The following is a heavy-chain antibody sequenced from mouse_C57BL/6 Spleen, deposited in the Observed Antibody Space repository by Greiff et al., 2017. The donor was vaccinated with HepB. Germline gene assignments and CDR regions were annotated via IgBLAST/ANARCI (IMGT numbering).Heavy chain of an antibody. CDR3: ARPNWDGWYFDV. D-gene: IGHD4-1*01. V-gene: IGHV5-17*01. J-gene: IGHJ1*03. CDR1: GFTFSDYG. CDR2: ISSGSSTI. Sequence: EVQVVESGGGLVKPGGSLKLSCAASGFTFSDYGMHWVRQAPEKGLEWVAYISSGSSTIYYADTVKGRFTISRDNAKNTLFLKMTSLRSEDTAMYYCARPNWDGWYFDVWGTGTTVTVSS.